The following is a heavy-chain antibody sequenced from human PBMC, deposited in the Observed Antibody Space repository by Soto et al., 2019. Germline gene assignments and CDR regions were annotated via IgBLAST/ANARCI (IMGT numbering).Heavy chain of an antibody. CDR1: GFSFSSYW. J-gene: IGHJ4*02. V-gene: IGHV3-7*01. CDR3: AREGGSGSYSGYYFDY. CDR2: IKQDGSEE. Sequence: GGSLRLSCAVSGFSFSSYWMSWVRQAPGKGLEWVANIKQDGSEEYYVDSVRGRFTISRDNSKNTLYLQMGSLRAEDMAVYYCAREGGSGSYSGYYFDYWGQGTLVTVSS. D-gene: IGHD3-10*01.